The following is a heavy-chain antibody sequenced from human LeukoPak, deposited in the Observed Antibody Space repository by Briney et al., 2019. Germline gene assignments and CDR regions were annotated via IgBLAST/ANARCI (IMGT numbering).Heavy chain of an antibody. D-gene: IGHD3-3*01. V-gene: IGHV3-11*04. J-gene: IGHJ4*02. Sequence: GGSLRLSCAASGFTFSDYYMSWIRQAPGKGLEWVSYISSSGSTIYYADSVKGRFTISRDNAKNSLYLQMNSLRAEDTAVYYCARDYGEYYDFWSGYYLDYWGQGTQVIVSS. CDR1: GFTFSDYY. CDR3: ARDYGEYYDFWSGYYLDY. CDR2: ISSSGSTI.